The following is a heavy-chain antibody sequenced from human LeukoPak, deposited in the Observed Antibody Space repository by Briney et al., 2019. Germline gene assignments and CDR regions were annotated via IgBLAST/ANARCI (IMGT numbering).Heavy chain of an antibody. D-gene: IGHD1-26*01. CDR2: ISGSGGSA. CDR3: AKEGRSGSYYCFDP. Sequence: PGGSLRLSCAASGFTFSSYAMSWVRQAPGKGLEWVSAISGSGGSAYYADSVKGRFTISRDSSKNTLYLQMNSLRAEDTAVYYCAKEGRSGSYYCFDPWGQGTLVTVSS. V-gene: IGHV3-23*01. J-gene: IGHJ5*02. CDR1: GFTFSSYA.